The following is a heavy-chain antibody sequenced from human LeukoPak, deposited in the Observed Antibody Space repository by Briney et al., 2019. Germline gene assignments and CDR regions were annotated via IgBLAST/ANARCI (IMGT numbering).Heavy chain of an antibody. Sequence: ASVKVSCKASGGTFSSYAISWVRQAPGQGPEWMGRIIPILGIANYAQKFQGRVTITADKSTSTAYMELSSLRSEDTAVYYCAREAKRDGYNGGSDYWGQGTLVTVSS. V-gene: IGHV1-69*04. CDR3: AREAKRDGYNGGSDY. CDR2: IIPILGIA. CDR1: GGTFSSYA. J-gene: IGHJ4*02. D-gene: IGHD5-24*01.